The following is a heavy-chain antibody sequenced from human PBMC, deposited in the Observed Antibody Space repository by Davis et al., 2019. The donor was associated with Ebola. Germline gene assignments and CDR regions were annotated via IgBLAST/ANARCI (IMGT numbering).Heavy chain of an antibody. CDR2: LRAAGTET. Sequence: SLITPRAAPGFVHRHYVMSWVRRAPGKGLEGVSSLRAAGTETFYADSVKGRFIIARDNSKNALYLQMNSLRSDDTDVYSCARGISVMGGSWGQGTLVTVSS. J-gene: IGHJ4*02. D-gene: IGHD3-16*02. CDR1: GFVHRHYV. CDR3: ARGISVMGGS. V-gene: IGHV3-23*01.